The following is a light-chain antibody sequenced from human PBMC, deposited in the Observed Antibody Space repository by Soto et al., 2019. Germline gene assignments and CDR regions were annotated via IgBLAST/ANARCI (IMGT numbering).Light chain of an antibody. J-gene: IGKJ3*01. V-gene: IGKV3-20*01. CDR1: QTISSW. CDR2: GTS. CDR3: QQYGSSLFT. Sequence: TQSPSTPSGSVGDRVTITCRASQTISSWLAWYQQKPGQAPRVLIYGTSIRASGVPERFSGGGSGTDFTLTITRLEPEDFAVYYCQQYGSSLFTFGPGTKVDIK.